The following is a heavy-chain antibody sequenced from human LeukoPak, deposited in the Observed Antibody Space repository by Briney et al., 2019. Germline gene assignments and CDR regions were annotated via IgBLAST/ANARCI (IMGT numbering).Heavy chain of an antibody. J-gene: IGHJ1*01. CDR2: ISHDGKVK. CDR3: AKEDLTYRSGWYWAC. D-gene: IGHD6-19*01. V-gene: IGHV3-30*18. CDR1: GFSFSTYG. Sequence: GGSLRLSCAASGFSFSTYGMHWVGRAPGRGLGWEAVISHDGKVKYYADSAKGRFTVSRDNSKNTLYLQMNSLRAEDTAVYYCAKEDLTYRSGWYWACWGQGTLVTVSS.